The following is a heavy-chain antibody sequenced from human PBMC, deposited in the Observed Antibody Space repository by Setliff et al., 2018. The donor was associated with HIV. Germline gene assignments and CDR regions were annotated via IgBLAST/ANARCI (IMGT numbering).Heavy chain of an antibody. Sequence: SSETLSLTCTVSGGSMKTFDWGWIRQPPGKGLEWIGSLYSSGRTYYKSSLKSRVTISVDTSRNQISLRLDSLTAADTAIYYCAGSYGSSWFGPFDYWGQGTLVTVSS. CDR1: GGSMKTFD. V-gene: IGHV4-59*05. D-gene: IGHD6-13*01. J-gene: IGHJ4*02. CDR3: AGSYGSSWFGPFDY. CDR2: LYSSGRT.